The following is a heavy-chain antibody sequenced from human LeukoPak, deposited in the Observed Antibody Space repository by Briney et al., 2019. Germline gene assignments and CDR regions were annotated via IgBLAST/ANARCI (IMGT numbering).Heavy chain of an antibody. V-gene: IGHV1-24*01. CDR1: GYTLTGLS. CDR3: ATRSEAVADPNDAFDI. CDR2: FDPEDGET. Sequence: ASVKVSCKVSGYTLTGLSMHWVRQAPGKGLEWMGGFDPEDGETIYAQKFQGRVTMTEDTSTDTAYMELSSLRSEDTAVYYCATRSEAVADPNDAFDIWGQGTMVTVTS. J-gene: IGHJ3*02. D-gene: IGHD6-19*01.